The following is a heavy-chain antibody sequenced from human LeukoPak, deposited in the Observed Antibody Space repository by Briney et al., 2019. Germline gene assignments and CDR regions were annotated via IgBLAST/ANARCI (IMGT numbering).Heavy chain of an antibody. CDR2: INSDGSST. D-gene: IGHD2-15*01. Sequence: GGSLRLSCAASGFTFSSYWMHWVRQAPGKGLVWVSRINSDGSSTSYADSVKGRFTISRDNAKNTLYLQMNSLRAEDTAVYYCARDKGYCSGGSCYSGYYYYYYGMDVWGQGTTVTISS. J-gene: IGHJ6*02. V-gene: IGHV3-74*01. CDR3: ARDKGYCSGGSCYSGYYYYYYGMDV. CDR1: GFTFSSYW.